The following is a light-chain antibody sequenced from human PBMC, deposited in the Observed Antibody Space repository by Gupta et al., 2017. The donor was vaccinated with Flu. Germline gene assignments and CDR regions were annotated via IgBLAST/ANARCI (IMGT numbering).Light chain of an antibody. V-gene: IGKV1-12*01. J-gene: IGKJ1*01. CDR3: QQGYSFPRT. Sequence: DIQMTQDPSSVCASVGDRVTITCRASQGIGNWLAWYQQKPGKAPKLLIYAAVNWESGVPSRFSGTGSATDFARTLSSLQPDDFATYYCQQGYSFPRTFGRGTKVEIK. CDR1: QGIGNW. CDR2: AAV.